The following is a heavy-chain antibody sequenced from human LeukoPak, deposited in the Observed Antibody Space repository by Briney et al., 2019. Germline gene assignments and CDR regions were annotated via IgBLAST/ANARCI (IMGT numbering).Heavy chain of an antibody. Sequence: SETLSLTCAVYGGSFSGYYWSWIRQPPGKGLEWIGEINHSGSTNYNPSLKSRVTISLDTSKNQFSLKLSSVTAADTAVYYCARDVYWGFMDYWGQGTLVTVSS. D-gene: IGHD3-16*01. CDR2: INHSGST. CDR3: ARDVYWGFMDY. CDR1: GGSFSGYY. J-gene: IGHJ4*02. V-gene: IGHV4-34*01.